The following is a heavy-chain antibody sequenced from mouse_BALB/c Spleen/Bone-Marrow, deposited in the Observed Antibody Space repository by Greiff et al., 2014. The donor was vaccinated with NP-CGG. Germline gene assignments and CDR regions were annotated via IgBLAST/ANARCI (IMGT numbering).Heavy chain of an antibody. V-gene: IGHV5-6*01. CDR1: GFTFSDYG. CDR3: ARQEAVYDPAWFAY. CDR2: ISGFSTYT. J-gene: IGHJ3*01. D-gene: IGHD2-3*01. Sequence: VQLQQSGGDLVKPGGSLKLSCAASGFTFSDYGMSWVRQTPEKRLEWVATISGFSTYTYYSDSVKGRFTISRDNAKNTLNLQMSSLRSEDTAMYYCARQEAVYDPAWFAYWGQGTLVTVSA.